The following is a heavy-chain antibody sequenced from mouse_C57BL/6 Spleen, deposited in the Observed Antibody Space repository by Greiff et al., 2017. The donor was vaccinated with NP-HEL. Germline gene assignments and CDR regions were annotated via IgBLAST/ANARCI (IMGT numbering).Heavy chain of an antibody. CDR1: GFTFSSYG. CDR3: AREVTGTGYFDV. V-gene: IGHV5-6*01. Sequence: EVKLVESGGDLVKPGGSLKLSCAASGFTFSSYGMSWVRQTPDKRLEWVATISSGGSYTYYPDSVKGRFTISRDNAKNTLYLQMSSLKSEDTAMYYCAREVTGTGYFDVWGTGTTVTVSS. D-gene: IGHD4-1*01. J-gene: IGHJ1*03. CDR2: ISSGGSYT.